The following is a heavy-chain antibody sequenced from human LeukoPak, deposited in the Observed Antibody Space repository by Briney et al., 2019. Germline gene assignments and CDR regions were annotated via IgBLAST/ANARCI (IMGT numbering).Heavy chain of an antibody. J-gene: IGHJ4*02. V-gene: IGHV3-23*01. CDR3: AKCPKPAMVDY. Sequence: GASLRLSCAASGFTFSSYAMSWVRQAPGKGLEWVSAISGSGGSTYYADSVKGRFTISRDNSKNTLYLQMNNLRAEDTAVYYCAKCPKPAMVDYWGQGTLVTVSS. D-gene: IGHD5-18*01. CDR1: GFTFSSYA. CDR2: ISGSGGST.